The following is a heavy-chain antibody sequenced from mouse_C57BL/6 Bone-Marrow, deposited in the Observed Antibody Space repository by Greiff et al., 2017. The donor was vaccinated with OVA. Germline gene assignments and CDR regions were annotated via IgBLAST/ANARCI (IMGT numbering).Heavy chain of an antibody. J-gene: IGHJ1*03. CDR3: ARGGYPRYWYFDV. CDR1: GYTFTSYW. CDR2: IHPNSGST. Sequence: QVQLKQSGAELVKPGASVKLSCKASGYTFTSYWMHWVKQRPGQGLEWIGMIHPNSGSTNYNEKFKSKATLTVDKSSSTAYMQLSSLTSEDSAVYYCARGGYPRYWYFDVWGTGTTVTVSS. V-gene: IGHV1-64*01. D-gene: IGHD2-2*01.